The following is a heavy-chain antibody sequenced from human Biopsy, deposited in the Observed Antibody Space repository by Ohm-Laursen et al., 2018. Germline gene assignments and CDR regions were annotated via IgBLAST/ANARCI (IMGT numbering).Heavy chain of an antibody. D-gene: IGHD2-8*01. V-gene: IGHV3-33*06. CDR1: GFTFSSHA. CDR3: AKCMTGGSNYYFHH. CDR2: IWYDGSNK. J-gene: IGHJ4*02. Sequence: SLRLSCAASGFTFSSHAMSWVRQAQGKGLEWVAAIWYDGSNKNYADSVKGRFTISRDNSKNTLYLQMNSLRGEDTAVYYCAKCMTGGSNYYFHHCGQGTLVTVSS.